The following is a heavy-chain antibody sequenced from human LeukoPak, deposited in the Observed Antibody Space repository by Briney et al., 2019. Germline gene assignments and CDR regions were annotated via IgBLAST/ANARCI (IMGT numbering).Heavy chain of an antibody. Sequence: GGSLRLSCAASGFTFSSYAISWVRQAPGKGLEWVSAISGSGGSTYYADSVKGRFTISRDNSKNTLYLQMNSLRAEDTAVYYCAKGGPVYYDSSGYYFDYWGQGTLVTVPS. D-gene: IGHD3-22*01. CDR2: ISGSGGST. CDR1: GFTFSSYA. CDR3: AKGGPVYYDSSGYYFDY. J-gene: IGHJ4*02. V-gene: IGHV3-23*01.